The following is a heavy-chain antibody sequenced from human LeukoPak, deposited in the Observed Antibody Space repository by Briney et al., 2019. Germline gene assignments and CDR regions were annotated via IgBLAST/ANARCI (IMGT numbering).Heavy chain of an antibody. CDR1: GGSISSSSSI. Sequence: PSETLSLTCAVSGGSISSSSSICWTWVRQPPGKGLEWVSTISGSGGSTYYADSVKGRFTISRDNAKNTVYLQMNSLRAEDTAVYYCAKERANEWELFEADYWGQGTLVTVSS. J-gene: IGHJ4*02. D-gene: IGHD3-10*01. CDR3: AKERANEWELFEADY. V-gene: IGHV3-23*01. CDR2: ISGSGGST.